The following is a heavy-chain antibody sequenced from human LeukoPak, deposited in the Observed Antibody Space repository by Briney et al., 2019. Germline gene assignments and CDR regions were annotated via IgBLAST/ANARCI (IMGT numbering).Heavy chain of an antibody. V-gene: IGHV1-69*05. J-gene: IGHJ4*02. Sequence: SVKVSCKASGGTFSSYAISWVRQAPGQGLEWMGGIIPIFGTANYAQKFQGRVTITTDESTSTAYMELSSLRSEDTAVYYCARQWSGYLYYFDYWGQGTPVTVSS. CDR3: ARQWSGYLYYFDY. D-gene: IGHD3-3*01. CDR1: GGTFSSYA. CDR2: IIPIFGTA.